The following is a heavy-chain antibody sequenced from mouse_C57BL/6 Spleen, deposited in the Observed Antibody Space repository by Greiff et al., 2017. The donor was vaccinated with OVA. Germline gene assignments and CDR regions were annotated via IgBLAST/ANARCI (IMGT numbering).Heavy chain of an antibody. CDR1: GFTFSDYG. D-gene: IGHD4-1*01. J-gene: IGHJ4*01. Sequence: DVQLVESGGGLVKPGGSLKLSCAASGFTFSDYGMHWVRQAPEKGLEWVAYISSGSSTIYYADTVKGRFTISRDNAKNTLFLQMTSLRSEDTAMYYCARKANWDLYYAMDYWGQGTSVTVSS. CDR3: ARKANWDLYYAMDY. V-gene: IGHV5-17*01. CDR2: ISSGSSTI.